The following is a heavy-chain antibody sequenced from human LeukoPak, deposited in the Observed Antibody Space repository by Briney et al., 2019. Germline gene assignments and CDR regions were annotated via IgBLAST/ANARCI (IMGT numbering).Heavy chain of an antibody. V-gene: IGHV3-21*01. CDR1: GFTFSSYS. Sequence: GGSLRLSCAASGFTFSSYSMNWVRQAPGKGLEWVSSISSSSSYIYYADSVKGRFTISRDNAKNSLYLQMNSLRAEDTAVYYCARDPPWQLGFDYWGQGTLVTVSS. CDR2: ISSSSSYI. J-gene: IGHJ4*02. D-gene: IGHD6-6*01. CDR3: ARDPPWQLGFDY.